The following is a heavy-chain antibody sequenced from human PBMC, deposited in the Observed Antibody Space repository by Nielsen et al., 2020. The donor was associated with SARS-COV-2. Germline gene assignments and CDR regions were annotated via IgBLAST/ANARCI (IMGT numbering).Heavy chain of an antibody. CDR1: GYTFTGYY. CDR3: ARNRGRRGDY. Sequence: ASVKVSCKASGYTFTGYYMHWVRQAPGQGLEWMGRINPNSGGTNYAQKFQGRVTMTRNTSISTAYMELSSLRSEDTAVYYCARNRGRRGDYWGQGTLVTVSS. CDR2: INPNSGGT. V-gene: IGHV1-2*06. J-gene: IGHJ4*02. D-gene: IGHD1-14*01.